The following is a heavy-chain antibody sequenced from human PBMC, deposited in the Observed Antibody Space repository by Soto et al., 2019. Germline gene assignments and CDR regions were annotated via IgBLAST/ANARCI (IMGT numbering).Heavy chain of an antibody. D-gene: IGHD6-13*01. Sequence: QVQLVQSGAEVKESGSSVKVSCKASGGTFSSCTFSWVRQAPGQGLEWMGRTIPILGLANYAQKFQGRVTITADKSTSTVYMELSSLRSEDTAVYYCVRAEIAAAEPGFVEDGAFDIWGQGTMVTVSS. CDR1: GGTFSSCT. CDR3: VRAEIAAAEPGFVEDGAFDI. CDR2: TIPILGLA. V-gene: IGHV1-69*02. J-gene: IGHJ3*02.